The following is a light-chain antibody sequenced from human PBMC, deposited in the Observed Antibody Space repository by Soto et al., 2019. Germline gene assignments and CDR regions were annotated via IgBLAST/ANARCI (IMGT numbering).Light chain of an antibody. V-gene: IGLV2-14*01. J-gene: IGLJ1*01. CDR2: DVS. Sequence: QSVLTQPASVSGSPGQSITISCTGTSSEVGGYNYVSWYQQHPGKAPKLMIYDVSNRPSGVSNHFSGSKSGNTASLTISGLQAEDEADYYCSSYTSSSTKVFGTGTKVT. CDR3: SSYTSSSTKV. CDR1: SSEVGGYNY.